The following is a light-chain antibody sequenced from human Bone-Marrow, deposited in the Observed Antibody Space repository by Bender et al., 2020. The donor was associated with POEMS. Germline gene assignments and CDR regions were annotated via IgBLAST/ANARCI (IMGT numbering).Light chain of an antibody. V-gene: IGLV2-8*01. CDR3: SSWTRSNKLL. J-gene: IGLJ2*01. Sequence: QSALTQPPSASGSPGQSVTFSCTGTSSDVGGYNYVSWYQQHPGNVPTLLIYDVSKRPPGVPDRFSGSKSGNTASLTVSGLQAEDEADYYCSSWTRSNKLLFGGGTRLTVL. CDR1: SSDVGGYNY. CDR2: DVS.